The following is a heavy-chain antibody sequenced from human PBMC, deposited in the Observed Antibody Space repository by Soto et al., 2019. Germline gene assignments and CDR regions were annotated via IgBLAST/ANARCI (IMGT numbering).Heavy chain of an antibody. D-gene: IGHD6-6*01. CDR3: AKDSGPSIAAPSPYGMDG. V-gene: IGHV3-9*01. J-gene: IGHJ6*02. CDR2: LSWNSGSI. Sequence: EVPLVESGGGLVQPGRSLRLSCAASGFTFDDYGMHWVRQAPGKGLEWVSGLSWNSGSIGYADSVKGRFTISRDNXQXSXXLQMNSLRDEDTALYYCAKDSGPSIAAPSPYGMDGWGQGSTVTVSS. CDR1: GFTFDDYG.